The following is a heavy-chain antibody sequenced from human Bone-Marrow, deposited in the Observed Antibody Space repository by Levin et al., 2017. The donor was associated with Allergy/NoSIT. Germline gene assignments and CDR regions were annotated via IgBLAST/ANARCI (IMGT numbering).Heavy chain of an antibody. J-gene: IGHJ4*02. CDR1: GYSFSTPW. CDR2: IFPSDSDT. D-gene: IGHD3-10*01. V-gene: IGHV5-51*01. CDR3: AKHTGTFFEF. Sequence: LGESLKISCQASGYSFSTPWIGWVRQMPGKGLEFVGVIFPSDSDTVYSPSFQGQVTISVDKSINTAYLHWSSLKASDTATYYCAKHTGTFFEFWGQGALVTVSS.